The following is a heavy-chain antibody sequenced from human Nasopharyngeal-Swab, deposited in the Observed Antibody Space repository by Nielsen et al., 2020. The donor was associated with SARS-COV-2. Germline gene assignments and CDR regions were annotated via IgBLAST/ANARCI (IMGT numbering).Heavy chain of an antibody. V-gene: IGHV3-73*01. Sequence: GESLKISCAASGFTFSDSAIHWVRQASEEGLEWVARIRSKGNNYATAYAASVKGRFTIFRDDPTNTAYLQMNSLKTEDTAVYYCTRCGGGCYSGRDYWGQGTLVTVSS. CDR1: GFTFSDSA. D-gene: IGHD2-15*01. J-gene: IGHJ4*02. CDR3: TRCGGGCYSGRDY. CDR2: IRSKGNNYAT.